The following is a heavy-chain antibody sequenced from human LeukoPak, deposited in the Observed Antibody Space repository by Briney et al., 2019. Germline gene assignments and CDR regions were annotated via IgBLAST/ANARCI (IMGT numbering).Heavy chain of an antibody. CDR3: ASLKYYYDSSGYYGDC. CDR1: GFTFSDYY. J-gene: IGHJ4*02. CDR2: ISSSGSTI. D-gene: IGHD3-22*01. V-gene: IGHV3-11*01. Sequence: GGSLRLSCAASGFTFSDYYMSWIRQAPGKGLEWVSYISSSGSTIYYADSVKGRFTISRDNAKNSLYLQMNSLRAEDTAVYYCASLKYYYDSSGYYGDCWGQGTLVTVSS.